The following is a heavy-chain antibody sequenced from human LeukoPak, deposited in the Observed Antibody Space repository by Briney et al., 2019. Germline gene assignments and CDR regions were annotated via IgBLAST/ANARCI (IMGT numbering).Heavy chain of an antibody. Sequence: GASVKVSCKTSGYTFTGYYMHWVRRAPGQGLEWMGWINPNSGGTNYAQKFQGRVTMTRDTSISTVYMELSRLRSDDTAVYYCARDEEYCSGGSCSTTNWFDPWGQGTLVTVSS. V-gene: IGHV1-2*02. J-gene: IGHJ5*02. CDR3: ARDEEYCSGGSCSTTNWFDP. CDR1: GYTFTGYY. D-gene: IGHD2-15*01. CDR2: INPNSGGT.